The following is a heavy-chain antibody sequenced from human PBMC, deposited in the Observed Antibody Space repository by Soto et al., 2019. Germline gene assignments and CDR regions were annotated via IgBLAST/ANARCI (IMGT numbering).Heavy chain of an antibody. Sequence: GGSLRLSCAASGFTFSSYSMNWVRQAPGKGLEWVSYISSSSSTIYYADSVKGRFTISGDNAKNSLYLQMNSLRDEDTAVYYCARDSSYPYYYYYGIDVWGQGTTVTVSS. CDR2: ISSSSSTI. J-gene: IGHJ6*02. CDR1: GFTFSSYS. CDR3: ARDSSYPYYYYYGIDV. V-gene: IGHV3-48*02. D-gene: IGHD2-15*01.